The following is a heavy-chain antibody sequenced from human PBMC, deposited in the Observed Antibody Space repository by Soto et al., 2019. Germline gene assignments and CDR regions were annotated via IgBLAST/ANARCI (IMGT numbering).Heavy chain of an antibody. D-gene: IGHD3-3*02. Sequence: PGGSLRLSCAASEFPFSSYEMNWVREAQGKGPEWISYISSSGSTIYYADSVKGRFTISRDNAKNALFLQMNSLRVEDTAVYDCARSPFLECSWAQGTLVTVSS. CDR2: ISSSGSTI. CDR3: ARSPFLECS. CDR1: EFPFSSYE. J-gene: IGHJ4*02. V-gene: IGHV3-48*03.